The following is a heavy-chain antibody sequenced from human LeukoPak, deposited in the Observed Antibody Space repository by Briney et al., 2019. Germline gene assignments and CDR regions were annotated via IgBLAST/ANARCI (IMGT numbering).Heavy chain of an antibody. Sequence: SVKVSCKASGGTFSSYAISWVRQAPGQGLEWMGGIIPIFGTANYAQKFQVRVTITADESTSTAYMELSSLRSEDTAVYYCARGYCSSTSCQDDLYGMDVWGQGTTVTVSS. D-gene: IGHD2-2*01. CDR1: GGTFSSYA. V-gene: IGHV1-69*13. CDR2: IIPIFGTA. J-gene: IGHJ6*02. CDR3: ARGYCSSTSCQDDLYGMDV.